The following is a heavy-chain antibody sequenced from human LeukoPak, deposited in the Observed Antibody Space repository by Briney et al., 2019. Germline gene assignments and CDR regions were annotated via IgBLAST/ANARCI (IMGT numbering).Heavy chain of an antibody. CDR2: ITPNSGAT. CDR3: ARVSRFYYDSSGDFDY. Sequence: ASVKVSCRASGYTFTDYYMHWVRQAPGQGLEWMGWITPNSGATKYAQKFRGRVSMTRDTSINTAYMELSRLRSDDTAIYYCARVSRFYYDSSGDFDYWGQGTLVTVSS. D-gene: IGHD3-22*01. V-gene: IGHV1-2*02. J-gene: IGHJ4*02. CDR1: GYTFTDYY.